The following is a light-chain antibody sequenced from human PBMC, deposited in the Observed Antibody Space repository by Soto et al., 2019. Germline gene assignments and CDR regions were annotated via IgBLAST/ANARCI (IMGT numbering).Light chain of an antibody. J-gene: IGKJ2*01. CDR3: QQYGRSPPFT. Sequence: EIVWTQSPGTLCLSPGERATLSCRASQSVSSTYIAWYQQNPGQAPRLLIYGASSRATGIPDRFSGSGSGTDFTLTISRLEPEDFAVYFCQQYGRSPPFTFGQGTKVDIK. CDR2: GAS. V-gene: IGKV3-20*01. CDR1: QSVSSTY.